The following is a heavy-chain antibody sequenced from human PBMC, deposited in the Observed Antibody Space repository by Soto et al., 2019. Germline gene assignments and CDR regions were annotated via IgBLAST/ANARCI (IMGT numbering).Heavy chain of an antibody. D-gene: IGHD3-10*01. V-gene: IGHV6-1*01. CDR2: TYYRSKWHY. CDR3: ARTLRGRGVKYFDD. CDR1: GDSVSNNSVA. J-gene: IGHJ4*02. Sequence: SQTLSLTCALSGDSVSNNSVAWNWVRQSPSRGLEWLGRTYYRSKWHYDYAPSVRSRITINPDTSKNHFSLQLNSVSPEDAAVYYCARTLRGRGVKYFDDWGQGTLVTVSS.